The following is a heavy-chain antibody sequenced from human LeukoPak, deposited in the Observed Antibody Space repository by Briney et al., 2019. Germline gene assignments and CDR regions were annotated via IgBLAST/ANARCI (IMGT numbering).Heavy chain of an antibody. J-gene: IGHJ4*02. CDR1: GFTFDDYA. CDR3: ATSVTYSSGTSGYFDY. V-gene: IGHV3-9*01. CDR2: ISWNSGSI. D-gene: IGHD3-22*01. Sequence: GGSLRLSCAASGFTFDDYAMHWVRQAPGKGLEWVSGISWNSGSIGYADSVKGRFTISRDNAKNSLYLQMNSLRAEDTALYYCATSVTYSSGTSGYFDYWGQGTLVTVSS.